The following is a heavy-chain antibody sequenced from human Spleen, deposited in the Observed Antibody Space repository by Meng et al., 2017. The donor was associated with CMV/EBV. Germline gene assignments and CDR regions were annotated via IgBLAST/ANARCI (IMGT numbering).Heavy chain of an antibody. V-gene: IGHV3-30-3*02. CDR1: FSSYA. Sequence: FSSYAMHCVRQTPGKGLEWVAVISYDGSNKYYADSVKGRFTISRDNSKNTLYLQMNSLRAEDTAVYYCAKSTYYYDSSGYYSYYFDYWGQGTLVTVSS. CDR3: AKSTYYYDSSGYYSYYFDY. D-gene: IGHD3-22*01. CDR2: ISYDGSNK. J-gene: IGHJ4*02.